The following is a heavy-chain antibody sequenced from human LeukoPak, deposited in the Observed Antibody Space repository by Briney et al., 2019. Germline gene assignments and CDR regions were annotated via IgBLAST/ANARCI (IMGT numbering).Heavy chain of an antibody. CDR2: IYYSGST. CDR3: VRGGIVGSTARIPLFDY. D-gene: IGHD1-26*01. CDR1: GGSISRYY. Sequence: SETLSLTCTVSGGSISRYYRSWIRQPPGKGLEWIGYIYYSGSTNYNPSLKSRVTISVDTSKNQFSLKLSSVTAADTAVYYCVRGGIVGSTARIPLFDYWGQGTLVTVSS. J-gene: IGHJ4*02. V-gene: IGHV4-59*01.